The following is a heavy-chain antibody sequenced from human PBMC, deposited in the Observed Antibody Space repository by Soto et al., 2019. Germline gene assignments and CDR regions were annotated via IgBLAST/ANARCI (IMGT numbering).Heavy chain of an antibody. V-gene: IGHV3-33*01. D-gene: IGHD1-1*01. CDR3: ARDGIGGTVFRGCLDH. CDR1: KSIFTGYG. CDR2: IRFDGTDE. Sequence: QVLLVESGGGVAQPGRSLRLSCAASKSIFTGYGMHWVRQTPGKGLEWVAVIRFDGTDEHYADSVKSRLTISRDNSKNMLYLQMNSLRVEDTALYYCARDGIGGTVFRGCLDHWGQGTLVTLSS. J-gene: IGHJ4*02.